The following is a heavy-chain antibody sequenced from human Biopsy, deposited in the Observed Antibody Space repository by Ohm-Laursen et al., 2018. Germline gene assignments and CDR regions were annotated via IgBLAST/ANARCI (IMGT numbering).Heavy chain of an antibody. V-gene: IGHV3-11*04. D-gene: IGHD6-6*01. CDR3: ARDSSRRAREGGMDV. J-gene: IGHJ6*02. CDR2: IHKDSTTE. Sequence: SLRLSCSASGFTFSDYYMNWFRRAPGKGLEWIACIHKDSTTEYYADSVRGRFSISRDNAQKSLYLQLNSLRVEDTAVYYCARDSSRRAREGGMDVWGQGTTVTVSS. CDR1: GFTFSDYY.